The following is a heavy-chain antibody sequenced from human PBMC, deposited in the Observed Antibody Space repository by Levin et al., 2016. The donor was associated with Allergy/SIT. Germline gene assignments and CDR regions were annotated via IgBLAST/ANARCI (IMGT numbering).Heavy chain of an antibody. J-gene: IGHJ5*02. Sequence: SETLSLTCAVSGDSISSINWWSWVRQPPGKGLEWIGEIHHSGSTNYNPSLQSRVTISVDTSKNQVSLKLSSVTAADTAVYYCAKFIPPAASGNWLDPWGQGTLVTVSS. D-gene: IGHD2-2*01. V-gene: IGHV4-4*02. CDR3: AKFIPPAASGNWLDP. CDR2: IHHSGST. CDR1: GDSISSINW.